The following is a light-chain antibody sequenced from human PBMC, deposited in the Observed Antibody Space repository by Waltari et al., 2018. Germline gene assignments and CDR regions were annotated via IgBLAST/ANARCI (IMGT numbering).Light chain of an antibody. Sequence: EIVMTQSPATLSASPGERATLSCRASETVYSNLAWYQQKPGQAPRLLIYGASTRATGVPARFSGSGSGTVFTLTINSLQSEDFAVYYCQQYNKWPPLTFGQGTKVEIK. J-gene: IGKJ1*01. CDR2: GAS. CDR1: ETVYSN. CDR3: QQYNKWPPLT. V-gene: IGKV3-15*01.